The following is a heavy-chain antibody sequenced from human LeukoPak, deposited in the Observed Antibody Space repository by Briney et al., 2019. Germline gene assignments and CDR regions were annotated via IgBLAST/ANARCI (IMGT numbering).Heavy chain of an antibody. CDR2: ISAYNGNT. V-gene: IGHV1-18*04. CDR3: ARRRDTAMAGQNWFDP. J-gene: IGHJ5*02. D-gene: IGHD5-18*01. CDR1: GYTFSGHY. Sequence: ASVTVSCKASGYTFSGHYMHWVRQAPGQGLEWMGWISAYNGNTNYAQKLQGRVTMTTDTSTSTAYMELRSLRSDDTAVYYCARRRDTAMAGQNWFDPWGQGTLVTVSS.